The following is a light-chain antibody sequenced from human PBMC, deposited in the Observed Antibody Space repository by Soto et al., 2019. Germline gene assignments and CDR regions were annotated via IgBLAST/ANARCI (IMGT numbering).Light chain of an antibody. CDR2: RNN. J-gene: IGLJ2*01. Sequence: QSVLTQPPSASGTPGQRVTISCSGSSSNIGSNYVYWYQQLPGTAPKLLIYRNNQRPSRVPDRFSGSKSGTSASLAISGLRSEDEADYYCAAWDDSLSAHVVFGGGTKLTVL. CDR1: SSNIGSNY. V-gene: IGLV1-47*01. CDR3: AAWDDSLSAHVV.